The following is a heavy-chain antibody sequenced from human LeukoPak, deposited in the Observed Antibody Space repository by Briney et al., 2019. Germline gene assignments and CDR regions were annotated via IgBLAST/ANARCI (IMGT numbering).Heavy chain of an antibody. Sequence: SETLSLTCTVSGGSITSSSHYWAWIRQPPGKGLEWIGSIYHSGSTYYNPSRKSRVTISVDTSKNQFSLKLSSVTAADTAVYYCARRIAAAEAWFDPWGEGTLVTVSS. D-gene: IGHD6-13*01. CDR2: IYHSGST. CDR1: GGSITSSSHY. V-gene: IGHV4-39*01. J-gene: IGHJ5*02. CDR3: ARRIAAAEAWFDP.